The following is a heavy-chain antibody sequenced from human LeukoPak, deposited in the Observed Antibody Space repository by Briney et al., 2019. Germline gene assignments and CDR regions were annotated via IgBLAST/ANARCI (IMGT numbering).Heavy chain of an antibody. Sequence: SETLSLTCTVSGYSISSGYYWGWIRQPPGKGLEWIGSIYHSGSTYFNPSLKSRVTISVDTSKNQFSLKLSSVTAADTAVYYCARYPSLRYFDWLLPSAFDIWGQGTMVTVSS. J-gene: IGHJ3*02. CDR1: GYSISSGYY. CDR2: IYHSGST. V-gene: IGHV4-38-2*02. D-gene: IGHD3-9*01. CDR3: ARYPSLRYFDWLLPSAFDI.